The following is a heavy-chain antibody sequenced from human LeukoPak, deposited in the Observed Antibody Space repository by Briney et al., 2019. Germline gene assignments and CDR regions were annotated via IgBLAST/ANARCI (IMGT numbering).Heavy chain of an antibody. CDR2: IIPIFGTA. D-gene: IGHD3-16*01. CDR3: VRDQGRGSYSDY. CDR1: GGTFSSYA. Sequence: SVNVSCKASGGTFSSYAISWVRQAPGQGLEWMGGIIPIFGTANYAQKFQGRVTITADESTSTAYMELSSLRSEDTAVYYCVRDQGRGSYSDYWGQGTLVTVSS. J-gene: IGHJ4*02. V-gene: IGHV1-69*13.